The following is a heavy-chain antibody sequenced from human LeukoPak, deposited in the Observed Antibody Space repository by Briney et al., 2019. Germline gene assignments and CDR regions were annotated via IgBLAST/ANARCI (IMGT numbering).Heavy chain of an antibody. CDR3: ARVWGQGSSGYYPF. D-gene: IGHD3-22*01. Sequence: SVKVSCKASGGTFSSYAISWVRQAPGQGLEWMGGIIPIFGTANYAQKFQGRVTITADESTRTAYMELSSLRSDDTAVYYCARVWGQGSSGYYPFWGQGTLVTVSS. CDR2: IIPIFGTA. CDR1: GGTFSSYA. V-gene: IGHV1-69*13. J-gene: IGHJ4*02.